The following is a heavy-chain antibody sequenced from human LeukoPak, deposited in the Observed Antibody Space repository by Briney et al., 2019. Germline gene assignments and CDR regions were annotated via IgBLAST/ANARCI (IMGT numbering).Heavy chain of an antibody. CDR2: IYDSGST. J-gene: IGHJ4*02. Sequence: PSETLSLTCTVSGGSISSYYWSWIRQAPGKGVEWIGYIYDSGSTNYNAPLKSRVTISVDTSKNQFSLKVSFVTAADTAVYYCARHRFSGYSHGLFDYWGQGTLVTVSS. D-gene: IGHD5-18*01. CDR1: GGSISSYY. V-gene: IGHV4-59*08. CDR3: ARHRFSGYSHGLFDY.